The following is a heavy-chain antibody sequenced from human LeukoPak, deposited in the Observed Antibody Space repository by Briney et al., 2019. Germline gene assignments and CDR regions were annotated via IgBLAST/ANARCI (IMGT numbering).Heavy chain of an antibody. D-gene: IGHD3-22*01. CDR3: AKDVGYYYDSSGYSDY. J-gene: IGHJ4*02. V-gene: IGHV3-66*01. CDR1: GFTVSSNY. Sequence: GGSLRLSCAASGFTVSSNYMSWVRQAPGKGLEWVSVIYSGGSTYYADSVKGRFTISRDNSKNTLYLQMNSLRAEDTAVYYCAKDVGYYYDSSGYSDYWGQGTLVTVSS. CDR2: IYSGGST.